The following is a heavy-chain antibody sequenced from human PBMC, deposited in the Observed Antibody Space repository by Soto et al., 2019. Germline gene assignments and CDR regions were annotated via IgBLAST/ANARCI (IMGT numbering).Heavy chain of an antibody. J-gene: IGHJ6*02. D-gene: IGHD2-8*01. CDR3: ARGDSTDCSNGVCSFFYNHDMDV. V-gene: IGHV1-2*04. CDR1: GYSFTDYH. CDR2: INPKGGGT. Sequence: QVPLVQSGAEVKKPGASVKVSCKASGYSFTDYHIHWGRQAPGQGLEWLGRINPKGGGTSTAQKFQGWVTMTTDTSISTASMELTRLTSDDTAIYYCARGDSTDCSNGVCSFFYNHDMDVWGQGTTVTVSS.